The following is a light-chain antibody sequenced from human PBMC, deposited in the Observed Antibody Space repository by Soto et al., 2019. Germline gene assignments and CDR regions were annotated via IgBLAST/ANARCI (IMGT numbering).Light chain of an antibody. CDR3: LQSAQLPLT. V-gene: IGKV2D-29*01. J-gene: IGKJ4*01. Sequence: DVVMTQTPISLSVTPGQPASISCQSSQSLLHTDGKTYLYWYLQKPGQPPQILIYEVSNLFSGVPDRFSGSGSGTYFTLKISRVEAEDVGVYYCLQSAQLPLTFGGGTKVEIK. CDR2: EVS. CDR1: QSLLHTDGKTY.